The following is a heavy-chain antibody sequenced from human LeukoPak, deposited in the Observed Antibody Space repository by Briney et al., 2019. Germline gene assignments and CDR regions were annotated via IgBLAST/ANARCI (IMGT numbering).Heavy chain of an antibody. D-gene: IGHD3-16*02. CDR3: AREGGSYRPLDY. Sequence: KPSETLSLTCAVYGGSFSAYYWSWIRQPPGKGLEWIGEVNLQGGTNYNPSLLRRVAISVDTSANHVSLQMTSVTAADTAVYYCAREGGSYRPLDYSGQGTLVTVSS. V-gene: IGHV4-34*01. CDR1: GGSFSAYY. J-gene: IGHJ4*02. CDR2: VNLQGGT.